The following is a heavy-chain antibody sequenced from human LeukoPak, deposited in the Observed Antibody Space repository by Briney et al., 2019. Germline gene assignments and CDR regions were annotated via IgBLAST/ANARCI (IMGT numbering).Heavy chain of an antibody. D-gene: IGHD2/OR15-2a*01. J-gene: IGHJ4*02. Sequence: PSETLSLTCTVSDFSMKSYYWTWIRQTPGKGLEWIGYIYYSGIISYNPPLKSRVSMSVDTSKNQFSLRLSSVTAADTAVYYCARGFYYFDPWDQGTLVTVSS. CDR1: DFSMKSYY. V-gene: IGHV4-59*01. CDR3: ARGFYYFDP. CDR2: IYYSGII.